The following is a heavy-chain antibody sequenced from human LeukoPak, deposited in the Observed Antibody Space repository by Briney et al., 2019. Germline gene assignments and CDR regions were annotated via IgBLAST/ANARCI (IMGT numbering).Heavy chain of an antibody. J-gene: IGHJ5*02. CDR1: GFTFSSYA. V-gene: IGHV3-23*01. CDR3: AKQTINYDFWSDSP. D-gene: IGHD3-3*01. Sequence: GGSLRLSCAASGFTFSSYAMSWVRQAPGKGLEWVSAISGSGGSTYYADSVKGRFTIPRDNSKNTLYLQMNSLRTEDTAVYYCAKQTINYDFWSDSPWGQGTLVTVSS. CDR2: ISGSGGST.